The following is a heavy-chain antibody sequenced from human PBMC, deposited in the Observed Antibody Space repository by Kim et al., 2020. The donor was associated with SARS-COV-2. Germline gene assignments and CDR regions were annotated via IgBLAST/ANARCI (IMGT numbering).Heavy chain of an antibody. CDR1: GFTFSSYS. CDR3: AREYGSGERYYYYGMDV. Sequence: GGSLRLSCAASGFTFSSYSMNWVRQAPGKGLEWVSSISSSSSYIYYEDSVKGRFTISRDNAKNSLYLQMNSLRAEDTAVYYCAREYGSGERYYYYGMDV. V-gene: IGHV3-21*01. D-gene: IGHD3-10*01. CDR2: ISSSSSYI. J-gene: IGHJ6*01.